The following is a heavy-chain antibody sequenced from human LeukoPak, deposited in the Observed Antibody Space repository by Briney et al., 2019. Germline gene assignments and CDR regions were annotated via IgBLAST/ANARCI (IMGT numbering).Heavy chain of an antibody. CDR3: TRWTTTYLDY. V-gene: IGHV1-46*01. CDR2: INPSGGST. CDR1: GYTFTGYY. D-gene: IGHD4-11*01. Sequence: ASVKVSCKASGYTFTGYYIQWVRQAPGQGLEWMGIINPSGGSTNFAQKFQGRVTMTTDTSTITVYMELSSLRSEDTAVYYCTRWTTTYLDYWGQGTLVTVSS. J-gene: IGHJ4*02.